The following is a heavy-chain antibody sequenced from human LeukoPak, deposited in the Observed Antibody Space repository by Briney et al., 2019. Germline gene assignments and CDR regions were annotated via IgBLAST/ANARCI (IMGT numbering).Heavy chain of an antibody. CDR2: INNSGST. CDR1: GGSFSCYY. J-gene: IGHJ6*02. D-gene: IGHD3-3*01. V-gene: IGHV4-34*01. CDR3: ARGLGYDFWSGPYYYYGMDV. Sequence: SETLSPSYAVDGGSFSCYYWSWRRPPPGKRLEWSGVINNSGSTNYNPSLKSRVTISVDTSKNQFSLKLSSVTAADTAVYYCARGLGYDFWSGPYYYYGMDVWGQGTTVTVSS.